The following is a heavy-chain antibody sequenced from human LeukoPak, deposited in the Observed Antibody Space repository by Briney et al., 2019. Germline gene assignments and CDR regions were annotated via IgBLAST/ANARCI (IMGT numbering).Heavy chain of an antibody. CDR1: GGSISSYY. CDR3: ARGPFGEFFLLDYYGMDV. V-gene: IGHV4-59*01. D-gene: IGHD3-10*01. J-gene: IGHJ6*02. Sequence: KPSETLSLTCTVSGGSISSYYWSWIRQPPGKGLEWIGYIYYSGSTNYNPSLKSRVTISVDTSKNQFSLKLSSVTAADTAVYYCARGPFGEFFLLDYYGMDVWGQGTTVTVSS. CDR2: IYYSGST.